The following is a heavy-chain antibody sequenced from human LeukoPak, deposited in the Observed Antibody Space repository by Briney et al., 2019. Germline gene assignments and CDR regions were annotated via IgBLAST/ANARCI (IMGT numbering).Heavy chain of an antibody. J-gene: IGHJ6*03. V-gene: IGHV4-59*08. Sequence: SETLSLTCTVSGGSISSYYWSWIRQPPGKGLEWIGDIYYSGSTNYNPSLKSRVTISVDTSKNQFSLKLSSVTAADTAVYYCARHCSSTSCHYYYMDVWGKGTTVTVSS. D-gene: IGHD2-2*01. CDR2: IYYSGST. CDR1: GGSISSYY. CDR3: ARHCSSTSCHYYYMDV.